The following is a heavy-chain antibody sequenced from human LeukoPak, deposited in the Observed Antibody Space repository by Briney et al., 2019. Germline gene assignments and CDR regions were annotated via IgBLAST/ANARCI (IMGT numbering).Heavy chain of an antibody. CDR3: ARALVGMIVD. CDR2: ISSSGSTI. Sequence: SGGSLRLSCAASGFTFSSYEMNWVRQAPGKGLEGVSYISSSGSTIYYADAVKGRFTIPRDNAKNSLYLQVNTLRAEDKAVYYCARALVGMIVDWGQGTLVTVSS. CDR1: GFTFSSYE. J-gene: IGHJ4*02. V-gene: IGHV3-48*03. D-gene: IGHD3-22*01.